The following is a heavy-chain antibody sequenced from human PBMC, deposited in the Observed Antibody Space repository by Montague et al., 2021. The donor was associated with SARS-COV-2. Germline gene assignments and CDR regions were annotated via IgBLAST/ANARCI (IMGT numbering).Heavy chain of an antibody. CDR2: INTDGTIT. CDR1: GFTFSSHW. V-gene: IGHV3-74*01. CDR3: ATDRTVAPGYGFDP. Sequence: SLRLSCPASGFTFSSHWMHWVRQLPGKGLLWVSRINTDGTITNYADSVKGRFTISRDNAKNSMYLQMNSLRVEDTAVYYCATDRTVAPGYGFDPWGQGTLVTVS. J-gene: IGHJ5*02. D-gene: IGHD3-9*01.